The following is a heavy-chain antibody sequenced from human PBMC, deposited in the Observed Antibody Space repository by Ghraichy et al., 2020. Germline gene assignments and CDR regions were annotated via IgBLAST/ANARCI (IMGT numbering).Heavy chain of an antibody. V-gene: IGHV3-48*02. J-gene: IGHJ4*02. Sequence: GGSLRHSCAASGFTFSSYSMNWVRQAPGKGLEWVSYISSSSSTIYYADSVKGRFTISRDNAKNSLYLQMNSLRDEDTAVYYCARARSYGGNRFDYWGQGTLVTVSS. D-gene: IGHD4-23*01. CDR1: GFTFSSYS. CDR2: ISSSSSTI. CDR3: ARARSYGGNRFDY.